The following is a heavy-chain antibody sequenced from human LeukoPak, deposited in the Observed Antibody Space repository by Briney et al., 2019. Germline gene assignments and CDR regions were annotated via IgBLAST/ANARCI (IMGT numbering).Heavy chain of an antibody. D-gene: IGHD6-13*01. J-gene: IGHJ4*02. CDR3: ARGAAPGTDYFFDH. CDR1: GYTFTGYY. Sequence: ASVKVSCKASGYTFTGYYMHWLRQAPGQGLDWMGWINIYSGGTKYAQEFQGRVTMTRDTSISTAYMELSRLNSDDTAVYYCARGAAPGTDYFFDHWGQGTLVTVSS. V-gene: IGHV1-2*02. CDR2: INIYSGGT.